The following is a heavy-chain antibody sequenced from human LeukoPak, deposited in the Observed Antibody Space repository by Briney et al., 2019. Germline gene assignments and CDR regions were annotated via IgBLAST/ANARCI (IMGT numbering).Heavy chain of an antibody. CDR1: GYTFTSYG. V-gene: IGHV1-18*01. D-gene: IGHD6-13*01. CDR3: ARDIQYSSSQGTWFDP. J-gene: IGHJ5*02. CDR2: ISAYNGNT. Sequence: ASVKVSCKASGYTFTSYGISWVRQAPGQGLEWMGWISAYNGNTNYAQKLQGRVTMTTDTSTSTAYMELRSLRSDDTAVYYCARDIQYSSSQGTWFDPWGQGTLVTVSS.